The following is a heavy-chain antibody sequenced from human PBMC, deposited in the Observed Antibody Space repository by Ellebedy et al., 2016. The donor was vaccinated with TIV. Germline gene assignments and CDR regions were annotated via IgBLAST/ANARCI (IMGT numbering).Heavy chain of an antibody. J-gene: IGHJ4*02. D-gene: IGHD5-24*01. V-gene: IGHV3-48*04. Sequence: GESLKISCAASGFTFGSYNIIWVRQAPGKGLEWISYISSDTLTTEYADSVKGRFTISRDNAKNSVYLQMKSLRAEDTAVYFCARDMGRWLQFLGFWGQGTLVTVSS. CDR2: ISSDTLTT. CDR3: ARDMGRWLQFLGF. CDR1: GFTFGSYN.